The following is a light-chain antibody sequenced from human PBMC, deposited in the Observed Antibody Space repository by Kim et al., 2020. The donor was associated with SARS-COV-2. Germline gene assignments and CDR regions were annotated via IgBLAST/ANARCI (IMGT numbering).Light chain of an antibody. CDR3: QPYYSTPLT. Sequence: DIVMTQSPDSLAVSLGERATINCKSSQSVLYSSNNKNYLAWYQQKPGQPPKLLIYWASTRESGVPDRFSGSGSGTDFTLTISSLQAEDVAVYYCQPYYSTPLTFGGGTKLEI. CDR1: QSVLYSSNNKNY. V-gene: IGKV4-1*01. CDR2: WAS. J-gene: IGKJ4*01.